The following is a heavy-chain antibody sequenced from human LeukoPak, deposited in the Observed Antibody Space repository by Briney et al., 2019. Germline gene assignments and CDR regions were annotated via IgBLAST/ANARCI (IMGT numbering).Heavy chain of an antibody. CDR1: GYTFTSYG. CDR3: ARDRGYSYVPDAFDN. J-gene: IGHJ3*02. V-gene: IGHV1-18*01. D-gene: IGHD5-18*01. CDR2: ISAYNGNT. Sequence: GASVKVSCKASGYTFTSYGVSWVRQAPGQGLEWMGWISAYNGNTNYAQKLQGRVTMTTDTSTSTAYMELRSLRSDDTAVYYCARDRGYSYVPDAFDNWAQGTMVTVSS.